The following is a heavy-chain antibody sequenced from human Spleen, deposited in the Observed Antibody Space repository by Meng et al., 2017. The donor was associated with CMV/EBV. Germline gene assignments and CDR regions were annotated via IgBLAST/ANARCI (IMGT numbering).Heavy chain of an antibody. CDR2: SRNKANRYTT. D-gene: IGHD1-1*01. J-gene: IGHJ4*02. V-gene: IGHV3-72*01. CDR3: VRGYNSFDS. CDR1: GFIFSDHY. Sequence: GESLKISCAASGFIFSDHYLDWVRQTPGKGLEWVGRSRNKANRYTTEYAASVKGRFTDSRDESKNSLYLQMNSLKTEDTAVYYCVRGYNSFDSWGQGTLVTVSS.